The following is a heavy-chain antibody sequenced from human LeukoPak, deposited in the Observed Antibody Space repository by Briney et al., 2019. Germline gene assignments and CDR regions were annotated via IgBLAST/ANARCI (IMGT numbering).Heavy chain of an antibody. CDR3: ARAWYYYDSSGYIDY. Sequence: GGSLRLSCVASGFTVSDHYIDWVRQAPGKGLEWVAVISYDGSNKYYADSVKGRFTISRDNSKNTLYLQMNSLRAEDTAVYYCARAWYYYDSSGYIDYWGQGTLVTVSS. CDR2: ISYDGSNK. J-gene: IGHJ4*02. D-gene: IGHD3-22*01. CDR1: GFTVSDHY. V-gene: IGHV3-30-3*01.